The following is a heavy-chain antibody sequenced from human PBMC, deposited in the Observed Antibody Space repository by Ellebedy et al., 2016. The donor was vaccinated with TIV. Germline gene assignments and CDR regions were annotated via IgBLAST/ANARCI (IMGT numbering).Heavy chain of an antibody. J-gene: IGHJ4*02. D-gene: IGHD3-22*01. Sequence: GESLKISCAASGFTFSSYSMNWVRQAPGKGLEWVSYISSSSSTIYYADSVKGRFTISRDNAKNSLYLQMNSLRAEDTAVYYCARDLDDSSGYYYPMIDYWGQGTLVTVSS. CDR3: ARDLDDSSGYYYPMIDY. CDR1: GFTFSSYS. CDR2: ISSSSSTI. V-gene: IGHV3-48*04.